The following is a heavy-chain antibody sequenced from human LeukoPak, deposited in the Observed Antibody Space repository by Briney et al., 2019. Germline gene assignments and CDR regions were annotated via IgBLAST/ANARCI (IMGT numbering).Heavy chain of an antibody. D-gene: IGHD6-13*01. CDR3: ARLIAATGRLYFDY. CDR1: GFAVSSNY. J-gene: IGHJ4*02. Sequence: GGSLRLSCAASGFAVSSNYMSWVRQAPGKGLEYVSVIYSGGNTYYAGSVKGRFTISRDNSKNTVYLQMNSLRAEDTAVYYCARLIAATGRLYFDYWGQGTLVTVSS. CDR2: IYSGGNT. V-gene: IGHV3-53*01.